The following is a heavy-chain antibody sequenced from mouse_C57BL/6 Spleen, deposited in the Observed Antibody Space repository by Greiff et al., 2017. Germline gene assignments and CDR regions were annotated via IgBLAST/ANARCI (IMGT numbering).Heavy chain of an antibody. Sequence: QVQLQQPGAELVKPGASVTLSCKASGYTFTSYWMHWVTQRPGHGLAWIGVINPNSGSNNYTEKLKSKATMTVDQTYSTAYRQLSSLTSEDSSVYDFARDYGNYVWYCDVWGTGTTVTVSS. CDR1: GYTFTSYW. J-gene: IGHJ1*03. V-gene: IGHV1-64*01. CDR2: INPNSGSN. D-gene: IGHD2-1*01. CDR3: ARDYGNYVWYCDV.